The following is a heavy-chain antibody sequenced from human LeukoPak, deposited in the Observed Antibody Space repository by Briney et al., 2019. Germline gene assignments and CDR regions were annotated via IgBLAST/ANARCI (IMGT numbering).Heavy chain of an antibody. D-gene: IGHD2-2*02. CDR2: IKQDGSEK. CDR1: GFAFSSYW. V-gene: IGHV3-7*01. Sequence: GGSLRLSCAASGFAFSSYWMSWVRQAPGKGLEWVANIKQDGSEKYYVDSVKGRFTISRDNAKNSLYLQMNSLRAEDTAVYYCSAAAISPFDYWGQGTLVTVSS. J-gene: IGHJ4*02. CDR3: SAAAISPFDY.